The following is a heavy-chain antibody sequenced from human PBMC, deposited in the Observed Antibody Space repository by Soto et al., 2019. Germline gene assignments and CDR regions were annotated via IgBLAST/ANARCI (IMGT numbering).Heavy chain of an antibody. Sequence: PSETLSLTCTVSGGSISSYYWSWIRQPPGKGLEWIGYIYYSGSTNYNPSLKSRVTISVDTSKNQFSLKLSSVTAADTAVYYCARLSSTSSDWFDPWGQGTLVTVSS. CDR2: IYYSGST. CDR1: GGSISSYY. J-gene: IGHJ5*02. CDR3: ARLSSTSSDWFDP. V-gene: IGHV4-59*08. D-gene: IGHD2-2*01.